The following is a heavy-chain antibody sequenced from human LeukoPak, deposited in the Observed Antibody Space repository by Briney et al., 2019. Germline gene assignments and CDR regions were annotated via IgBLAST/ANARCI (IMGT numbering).Heavy chain of an antibody. CDR1: GGSINSGGNY. J-gene: IGHJ3*02. V-gene: IGHV4-31*03. CDR2: IYYSGIT. CDR3: AGPQRGSKAYTFDI. D-gene: IGHD2-21*01. Sequence: PSQTLSLTCTVSGGSINSGGNYWGWLRQHPGKGLEWIGYIYYSGITYYNPPLRRRVTISVDTSKNQFSLKLRSVTAADTAFYYCAGPQRGSKAYTFDIWGHGTMVTVSS.